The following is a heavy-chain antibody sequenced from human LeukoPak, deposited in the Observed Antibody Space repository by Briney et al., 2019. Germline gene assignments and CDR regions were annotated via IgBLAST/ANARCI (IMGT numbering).Heavy chain of an antibody. J-gene: IGHJ4*02. CDR1: GFSFDDYA. CDR3: ARSPYSSSLGTFFDY. Sequence: PGRSLRLSCAASGFSFDDYAMHWVRQGPGKGLECVSGISWNSGRLGYADSVKGRFTISRDNAKNSLYLQMNSLRAEDMALYYCARSPYSSSLGTFFDYWGQGTLVTVSS. CDR2: ISWNSGRL. V-gene: IGHV3-9*03. D-gene: IGHD6-6*01.